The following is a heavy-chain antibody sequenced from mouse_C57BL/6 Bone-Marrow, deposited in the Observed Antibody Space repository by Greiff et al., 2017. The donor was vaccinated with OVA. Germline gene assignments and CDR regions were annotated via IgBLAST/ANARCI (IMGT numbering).Heavy chain of an antibody. J-gene: IGHJ3*01. V-gene: IGHV7-3*01. CDR1: GFTFTDYY. CDR3: ARFYAPAWFAY. D-gene: IGHD2-3*01. CDR2: IRNKANGYTT. Sequence: EVMLVESGGGLAQPGGSLSLSCAASGFTFTDYYMSWVRQPPGKALEWLGFIRNKANGYTTEYSASVKGRFTISRDNSQSILYLQMNALRAEDSATYYCARFYAPAWFAYWGKGTLVTVSA.